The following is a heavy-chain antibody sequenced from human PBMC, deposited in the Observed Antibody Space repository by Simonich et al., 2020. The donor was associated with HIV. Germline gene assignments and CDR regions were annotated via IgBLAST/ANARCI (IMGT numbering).Heavy chain of an antibody. V-gene: IGHV3-23*01. CDR3: AKALSSSSYYFDY. Sequence: GGGLVQPGGSLRLSCTASGFTFSNCAMSWVRQAPGKGLEWVSAISGSGGSTYYTDSVKGRFTISRDNSKITLYLQMNSLRAEDTAIYYCAKALSSSSYYFDYWGQRTLVTVSS. J-gene: IGHJ4*02. CDR1: GFTFSNCA. D-gene: IGHD6-6*01. CDR2: ISGSGGST.